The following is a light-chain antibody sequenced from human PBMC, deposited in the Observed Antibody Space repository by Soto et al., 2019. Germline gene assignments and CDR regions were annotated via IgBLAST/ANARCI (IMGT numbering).Light chain of an antibody. CDR1: KLGDKY. V-gene: IGLV3-1*01. Sequence: SYELTQLPSVSVSPGQTASITCSGDKLGDKYACWYQQKPGQSPVLVIYQDSKRPSGIPERFSGSNSGNTATLTISGTQAMDEADYYCQAWDSSVVFGGGTKVTVL. CDR2: QDS. J-gene: IGLJ2*01. CDR3: QAWDSSVV.